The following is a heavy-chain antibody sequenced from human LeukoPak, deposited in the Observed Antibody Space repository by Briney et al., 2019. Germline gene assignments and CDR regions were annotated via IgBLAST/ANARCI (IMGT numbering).Heavy chain of an antibody. CDR2: ISSSGGGT. J-gene: IGHJ4*02. CDR3: ARGGGSSGFDC. V-gene: IGHV3-23*01. D-gene: IGHD4-23*01. Sequence: PGGSLRLSCAASEFTFIDYAMSWVRQAPGKGLEWVSAISSSGGGTYYADSAKGRFAISRDNSKNSLHMQMSSLRVEDTAVYYCARGGGSSGFDCWGQGTLLTVSS. CDR1: EFTFIDYA.